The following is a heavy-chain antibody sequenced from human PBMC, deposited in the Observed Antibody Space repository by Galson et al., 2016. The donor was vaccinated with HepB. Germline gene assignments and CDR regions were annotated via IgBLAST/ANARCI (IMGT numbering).Heavy chain of an antibody. D-gene: IGHD2-15*01. J-gene: IGHJ6*02. Sequence: ETLSLTCAVYGGPFSGYYWSWIRQPPGKGLEWIGEIYHSGSTNYSPSLKSRVTISIDTSKNQFSLNLSSVTAADTAVYYCARESKWVAADDFFYYYGMDVWGQGTSVTVSS. CDR2: IYHSGST. V-gene: IGHV4-34*01. CDR3: ARESKWVAADDFFYYYGMDV. CDR1: GGPFSGYY.